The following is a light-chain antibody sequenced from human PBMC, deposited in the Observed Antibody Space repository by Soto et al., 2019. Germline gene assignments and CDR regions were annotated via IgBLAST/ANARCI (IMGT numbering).Light chain of an antibody. V-gene: IGKV1-39*01. CDR2: GAF. Sequence: DIQRTQSPCSLSASVGDRVTITCRASQSIISHLNWYQQKPGKAPKLLIHGAFTLQSGVPSRFSGSGSGTDFTLTISSLQPEDFATYYCQQSYSTRWTFGQGTKVAIK. CDR3: QQSYSTRWT. CDR1: QSIISH. J-gene: IGKJ1*01.